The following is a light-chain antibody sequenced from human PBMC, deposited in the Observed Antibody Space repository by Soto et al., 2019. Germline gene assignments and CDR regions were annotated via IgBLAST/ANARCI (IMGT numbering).Light chain of an antibody. Sequence: QLVVTQSPSASASLGASVKLTCTLSSGHSNYAIAWHQQQPEKGPRYLMKVNSDGSHSKGDDIPDRFSGSSSGAERYLTISSLQSEDEADYYCQTWGAGIYVFGGGTKLTVL. V-gene: IGLV4-69*02. CDR1: SGHSNYA. CDR3: QTWGAGIYV. J-gene: IGLJ2*01. CDR2: VNSDGSH.